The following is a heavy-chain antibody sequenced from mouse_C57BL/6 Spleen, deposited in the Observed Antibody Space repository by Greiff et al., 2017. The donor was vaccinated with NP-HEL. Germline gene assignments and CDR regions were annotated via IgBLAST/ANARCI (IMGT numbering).Heavy chain of an antibody. CDR3: ARLADYSNFDY. Sequence: QVQLQQSGAELVKPGASVKISCKASGYAFSSYWMNWVKQRPGKGLEWIGQIYPGDGDTNYNGKFKGKATLTADKSSSTAYMQLSSRASEDSAVYFCARLADYSNFDYWGQGTTLTVSS. D-gene: IGHD2-5*01. V-gene: IGHV1-80*01. CDR2: IYPGDGDT. J-gene: IGHJ2*01. CDR1: GYAFSSYW.